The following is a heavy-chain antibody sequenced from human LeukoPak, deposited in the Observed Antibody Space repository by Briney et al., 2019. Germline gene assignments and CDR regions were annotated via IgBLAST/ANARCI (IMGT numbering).Heavy chain of an antibody. CDR1: GFTFSGYP. Sequence: PGGSLRLSCAASGFTFSGYPIHWVRQAPGGGLEWISSISGDGARTYYTDSVKGRFTISRDNPKNTLFLQVNSLRVEDTAVYYCAKGGLTTPLHYWGQGTLVTVSS. D-gene: IGHD1-14*01. J-gene: IGHJ4*02. CDR2: ISGDGART. V-gene: IGHV3-23*01. CDR3: AKGGLTTPLHY.